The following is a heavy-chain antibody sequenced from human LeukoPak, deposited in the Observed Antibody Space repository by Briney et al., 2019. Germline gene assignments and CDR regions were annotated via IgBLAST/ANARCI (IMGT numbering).Heavy chain of an antibody. J-gene: IGHJ6*02. Sequence: ASVKVSCKASGGTFSSYAISWVRQAPEQGLEWMGGIIPILGTANYAQKFQGRVTITADESTSTAYMELSSLRSEDTAVYYCASYRRGGYYGMDVWGQGTTVTVSS. V-gene: IGHV1-69*13. D-gene: IGHD5-24*01. CDR3: ASYRRGGYYGMDV. CDR2: IIPILGTA. CDR1: GGTFSSYA.